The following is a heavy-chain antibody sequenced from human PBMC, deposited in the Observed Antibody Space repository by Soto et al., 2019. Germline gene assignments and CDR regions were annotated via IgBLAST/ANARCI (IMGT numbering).Heavy chain of an antibody. V-gene: IGHV4-59*08. CDR2: IYDSGST. J-gene: IGHJ2*01. Sequence: QVQLQESGPGLVKPSETLSLTCTVSGGSISTYYWSWIRQPPGKGLEWIGYIYDSGSTDYNPSLKSRVTISVDTSKTQFSLKLSSVTAADTAVYYCARHGGRYCSGGTCDIYWHFDLWGRGTLVTVSS. CDR1: GGSISTYY. D-gene: IGHD2-15*01. CDR3: ARHGGRYCSGGTCDIYWHFDL.